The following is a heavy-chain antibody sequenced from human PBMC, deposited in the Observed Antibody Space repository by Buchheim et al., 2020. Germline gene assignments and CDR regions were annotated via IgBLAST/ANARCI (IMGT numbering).Heavy chain of an antibody. J-gene: IGHJ6*03. D-gene: IGHD3-3*01. V-gene: IGHV3-23*01. Sequence: EVQLLESGGGLVQPGGSLRLSCAASGFTFSSYAMSWVRQAPGKGLEWVSAISGSGGSTYYADSVKGGFTISRGNSKNTLYLQMNSLRAEDTAVYYCAKDMRLRFLEWSGYYYYMDVWGKGTT. CDR3: AKDMRLRFLEWSGYYYYMDV. CDR2: ISGSGGST. CDR1: GFTFSSYA.